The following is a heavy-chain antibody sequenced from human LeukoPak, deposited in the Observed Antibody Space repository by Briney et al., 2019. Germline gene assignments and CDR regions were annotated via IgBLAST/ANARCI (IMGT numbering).Heavy chain of an antibody. J-gene: IGHJ6*02. V-gene: IGHV3-23*01. CDR2: ISGSGDST. D-gene: IGHD2-21*02. CDR3: AKDYTYCGGDCYSGGMDV. Sequence: GGSLRLSCAASGFTFSNYAVSWVRQAPGKGLEWVSAISGSGDSTYYPDSVKGRFTISRHNSKNTLYLQMNSLRAEDTAVYYCAKDYTYCGGDCYSGGMDVWGQGTTVTVSS. CDR1: GFTFSNYA.